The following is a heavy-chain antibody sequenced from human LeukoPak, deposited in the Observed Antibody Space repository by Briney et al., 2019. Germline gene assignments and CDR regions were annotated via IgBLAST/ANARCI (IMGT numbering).Heavy chain of an antibody. J-gene: IGHJ4*02. CDR1: GYTFTSYD. CDR2: MNPNSGNT. Sequence: ASVKVSCKASGYTFTSYDINWVRQATGQGLEWMGWMNPNSGNTGYAQKFQGRVTMTRNTSISTAYMELSSLRSEDTAVYYCARGGTGYSYGYAPVDYWGQGTLVTVSS. CDR3: ARGGTGYSYGYAPVDY. D-gene: IGHD5-18*01. V-gene: IGHV1-8*01.